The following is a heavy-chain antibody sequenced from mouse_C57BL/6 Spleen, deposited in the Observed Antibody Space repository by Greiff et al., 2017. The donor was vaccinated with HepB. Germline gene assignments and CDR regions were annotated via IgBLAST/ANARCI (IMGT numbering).Heavy chain of an antibody. V-gene: IGHV1-50*01. D-gene: IGHD1-1*01. Sequence: VQLQQPGAELVKPGASVKLSCKASGYTFTSYWMQWVKQRPGQGLEWIGEIDPSDSYTNYNQKFKGKATLTVDTSSSTAYMQLSSLTSEDSAVYYCARPYYYGSSSWYFDVWGTGTTVTVSS. CDR2: IDPSDSYT. CDR3: ARPYYYGSSSWYFDV. CDR1: GYTFTSYW. J-gene: IGHJ1*03.